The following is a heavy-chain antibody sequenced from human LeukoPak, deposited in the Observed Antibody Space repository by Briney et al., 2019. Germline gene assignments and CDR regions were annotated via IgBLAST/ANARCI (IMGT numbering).Heavy chain of an antibody. V-gene: IGHV4-34*01. D-gene: IGHD4-17*01. CDR2: INHSGSA. J-gene: IGHJ4*02. CDR1: GGSFGGYY. Sequence: PSETLSLTCAVSGGSFGGYYWTWIRQPPGKGLEWIGEINHSGSANYNPSLKSRVTISLDTSKNQFSLKLSSVTAADTAVYYCARGQGTVTTHWGQGTLVTVSS. CDR3: ARGQGTVTTH.